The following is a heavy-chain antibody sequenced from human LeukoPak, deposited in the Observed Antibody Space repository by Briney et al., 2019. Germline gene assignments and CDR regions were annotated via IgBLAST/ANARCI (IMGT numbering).Heavy chain of an antibody. Sequence: SETLSLTCTVSGGSISSGDYYWSWLRQHPGKGLEWLGYIYYSGNTYYNPSLKSRVTISVDTSKNQFSLKLSSVTDADTAVYYCATRGYGSTWHSQNWGQGTPVTVSS. CDR3: ATRGYGSTWHSQN. D-gene: IGHD6-13*01. J-gene: IGHJ4*02. V-gene: IGHV4-31*03. CDR2: IYYSGNT. CDR1: GGSISSGDYY.